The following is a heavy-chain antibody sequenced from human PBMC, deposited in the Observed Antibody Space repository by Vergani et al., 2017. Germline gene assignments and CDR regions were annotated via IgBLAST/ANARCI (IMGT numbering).Heavy chain of an antibody. Sequence: QVQLQESGPGLVKPSETLSLTCTVSGGSISSYYWSWIRQPPGKGLEWIGYIYYSGSTNYNPSLKSRVTISVDTSKNQFSLKLSSVTAADTAVYYCARVRLAPAAIYYMDVWGKGTTVTVSS. CDR2: IYYSGST. D-gene: IGHD2-2*01. CDR1: GGSISSYY. J-gene: IGHJ6*03. CDR3: ARVRLAPAAIYYMDV. V-gene: IGHV4-59*01.